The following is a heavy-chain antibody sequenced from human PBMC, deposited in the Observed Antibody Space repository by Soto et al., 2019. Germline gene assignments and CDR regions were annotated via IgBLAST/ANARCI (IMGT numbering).Heavy chain of an antibody. J-gene: IGHJ6*01. CDR2: NSCSGGST. V-gene: IGHV3-23*01. Sequence: PVGSLMLSFSDSGFTFSRYAMSCVLHAPLNLQERVSSNSCSGGSTYYADSVKGRLTISRDNSKNTLYLQMNSLRAEDTAVYYCAANGHILRYFDWLLYGRRYYYGMDVWGQGTTVPVSS. CDR1: GFTFSRYA. CDR3: AANGHILRYFDWLLYGRRYYYGMDV. D-gene: IGHD3-9*01.